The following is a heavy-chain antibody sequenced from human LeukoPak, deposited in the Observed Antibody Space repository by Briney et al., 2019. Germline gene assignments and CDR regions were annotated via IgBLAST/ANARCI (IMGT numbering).Heavy chain of an antibody. V-gene: IGHV4-4*07. CDR3: ARGDGYNWGNFDY. CDR1: GGSISGHY. Sequence: SETLSLMCTVSGGSISGHYWNWIRQPAGRGLEWIGRIYSSGNTNYNHSFESRVIMSVDASKSEFSLKVTSVTAADTAVYYCARGDGYNWGNFDYWGQGNLVTVSS. D-gene: IGHD5-24*01. J-gene: IGHJ4*02. CDR2: IYSSGNT.